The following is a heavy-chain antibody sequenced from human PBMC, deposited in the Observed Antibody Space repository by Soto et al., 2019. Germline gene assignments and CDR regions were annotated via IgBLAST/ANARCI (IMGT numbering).Heavy chain of an antibody. CDR2: INAGNGNT. V-gene: IGHV1-3*01. J-gene: IGHJ6*02. CDR3: ARTARYSSSSYYYYGMDV. CDR1: GYTFTSYA. Sequence: ASVKVSCKASGYTFTSYAMHWVRQAPGQRLEWMGWINAGNGNTKYSQKFQGRVTITRDTSASTAYMELSSLRSEETAVYYCARTARYSSSSYYYYGMDVWGQGTTVTVSS. D-gene: IGHD6-6*01.